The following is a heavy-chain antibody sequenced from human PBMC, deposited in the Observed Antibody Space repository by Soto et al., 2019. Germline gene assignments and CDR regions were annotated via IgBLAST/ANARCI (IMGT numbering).Heavy chain of an antibody. D-gene: IGHD2-21*01. J-gene: IGHJ5*02. V-gene: IGHV1-69*01. CDR2: IIVFFGIT. CDR3: ARAIVVGGGGAYNWFDP. Sequence: QVQLVQSGAEVKKPGSSVTVSCKASGDTFSSLAISWVRQAPGQGLEWMGGIIVFFGITNYAQKFQGRVTITADESTSTAYMELSSLRSEDTAVYYCARAIVVGGGGAYNWFDPWGQGTLVTVSS. CDR1: GDTFSSLA.